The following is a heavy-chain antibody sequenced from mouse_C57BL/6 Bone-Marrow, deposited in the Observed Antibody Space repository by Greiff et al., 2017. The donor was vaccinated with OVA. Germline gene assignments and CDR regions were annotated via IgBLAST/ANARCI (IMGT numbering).Heavy chain of an antibody. CDR3: ARRQGGGWLAY. D-gene: IGHD6-1*01. V-gene: IGHV1-82*01. CDR1: GYAFSSSW. CDR2: IYPGDGDT. J-gene: IGHJ3*01. Sequence: QVQLQQSGPELVKPGASVKISCKASGYAFSSSWMNWVKQRPGKGLEWIGRIYPGDGDTNYNGKFKGKATLTADKSSSTAYMQLSSLASEDSSVYFCARRQGGGWLAYWGQGTLVTVSA.